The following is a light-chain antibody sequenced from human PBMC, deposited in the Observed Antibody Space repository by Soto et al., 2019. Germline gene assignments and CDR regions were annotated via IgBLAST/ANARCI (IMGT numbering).Light chain of an antibody. V-gene: IGLV1-40*01. J-gene: IGLJ2*01. CDR2: GNS. CDR1: SSNIGAGYD. Sequence: QAVVTQPPSVSGAPGQRVTISCTGSSSNIGAGYDGHWYQQLPGTVPKLLIYGNSNRPSGVPDRFSGSKSGTSASLAITGLQAEDEADYYCQSYDSSLSGVVFGGGTKLTVL. CDR3: QSYDSSLSGVV.